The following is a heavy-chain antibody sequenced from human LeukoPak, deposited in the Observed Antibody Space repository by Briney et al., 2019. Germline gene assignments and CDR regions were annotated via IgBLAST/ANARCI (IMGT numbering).Heavy chain of an antibody. J-gene: IGHJ4*02. Sequence: GGSLRLSCAASGFTFSSYAMHWVRQAPRQGLEWVAVISYDGNNKYYADSVKGRFTISRDNSKNTLYLQMNSLRAEDTALYYCATLPTWGQGTLVTVSS. CDR2: ISYDGNNK. V-gene: IGHV3-30-3*01. CDR1: GFTFSSYA. CDR3: ATLPT. D-gene: IGHD4-17*01.